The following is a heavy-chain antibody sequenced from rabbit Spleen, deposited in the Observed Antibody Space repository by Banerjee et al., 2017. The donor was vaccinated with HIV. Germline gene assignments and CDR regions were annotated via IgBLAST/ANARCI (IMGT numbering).Heavy chain of an antibody. D-gene: IGHD8-1*01. CDR1: GIDFTKYY. V-gene: IGHV1S45*01. J-gene: IGHJ6*01. CDR3: ARDTGSSFSSYGMDL. Sequence: QEQVVESGGGLVKPEGSLTLSCKASGIDFTKYYITWVRQAPGKGLEWIGIIYAAKGSTDYATWAKGRFTISKTSSTTVTLQMTSLTAADTATYFCARDTGSSFSSYGMDLWGQGTLVTVS. CDR2: IYAAKGST.